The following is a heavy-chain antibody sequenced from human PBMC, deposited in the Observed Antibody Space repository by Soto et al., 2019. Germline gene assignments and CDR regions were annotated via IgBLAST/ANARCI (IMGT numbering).Heavy chain of an antibody. D-gene: IGHD4-17*01. Sequence: GGSLRLSCAASGFTFSSYAMSWVRQAPGKGLEWVSAISSSSSSIYYADSVKGRFTISRDNAKNILYLQMNSLRAEDTAVYYCARDYYGDYYFDYWGQGSLVTVSS. CDR1: GFTFSSYA. CDR2: ISSSSSSI. J-gene: IGHJ4*02. V-gene: IGHV3-21*01. CDR3: ARDYYGDYYFDY.